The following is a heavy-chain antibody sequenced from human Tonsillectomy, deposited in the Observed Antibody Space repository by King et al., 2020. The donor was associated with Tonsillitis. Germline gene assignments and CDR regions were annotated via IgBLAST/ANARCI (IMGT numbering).Heavy chain of an antibody. CDR2: IDPSDSYT. V-gene: IGHV5-10-1*03. CDR1: GYSFTSYW. Sequence: VQLVESGAEVKXPGXSLXIXCKGSGYSFTSYWISWVXQMPGKGLEWMGRIDPSDSYTNYSPSFQGHVTISADKSISTAYLQWSSLKASDTAMYYCASYDYGGNSGDYWGQGTLVTVSS. CDR3: ASYDYGGNSGDY. D-gene: IGHD4-23*01. J-gene: IGHJ4*02.